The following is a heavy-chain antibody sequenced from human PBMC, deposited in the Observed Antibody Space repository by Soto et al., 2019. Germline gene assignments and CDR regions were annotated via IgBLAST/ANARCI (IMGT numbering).Heavy chain of an antibody. D-gene: IGHD3-3*01. V-gene: IGHV3-9*01. Sequence: EVQLVESGGGLVQPGRSLRLSCAASGFTFGDFAMHWVRQVPGRGLEWVAGISWNRATIEYADSVKGRFTISRDNAKNSLYLEMFSLRAEDAALYFCLKDSYSDFWNTYYTGAGAFDFWGQVTMVTLSS. CDR1: GFTFGDFA. CDR3: LKDSYSDFWNTYYTGAGAFDF. J-gene: IGHJ3*01. CDR2: ISWNRATI.